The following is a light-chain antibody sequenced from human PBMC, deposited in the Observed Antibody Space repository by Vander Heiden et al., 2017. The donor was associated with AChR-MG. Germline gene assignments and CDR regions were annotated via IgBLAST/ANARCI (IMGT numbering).Light chain of an antibody. CDR1: QSVGSN. CDR2: GAS. CDR3: QQYSNWPLT. J-gene: IGKJ4*01. V-gene: IGKV3-15*01. Sequence: EIVMTQSPATLSVSPGERDTLSCRASQSVGSNLAWYQQKPGQAPRLLIYGASTRATGIPAGFSGTGSGTEFTLTISSLQSEDFAVYHCQQYSNWPLTFGGGTKVAIK.